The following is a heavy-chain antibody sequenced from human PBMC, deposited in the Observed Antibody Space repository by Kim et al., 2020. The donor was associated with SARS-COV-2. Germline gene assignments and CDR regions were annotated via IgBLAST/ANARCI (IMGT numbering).Heavy chain of an antibody. V-gene: IGHV5-51*01. D-gene: IGHD3-16*01. CDR3: ARSDDYDWFDP. J-gene: IGHJ5*02. Sequence: RYSPSFQGQVTISADKSISTAYLQWSSLKASDTAMYYCARSDDYDWFDPWGQGTLVTVSS.